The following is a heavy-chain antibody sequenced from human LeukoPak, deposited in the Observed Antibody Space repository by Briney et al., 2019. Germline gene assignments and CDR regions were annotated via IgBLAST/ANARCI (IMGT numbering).Heavy chain of an antibody. CDR2: IYHSGST. D-gene: IGHD1-1*01. V-gene: IGHV4-30-2*01. Sequence: SETLSLTCAVSGGSISSGGYSWSWIRQPPGKGLEWIGYIYHSGSTYYNPSLKSRVTISVDRSKNQFSLKLSSVTAADTAVYYCARMETLYYIDYWGQGTLVTVSS. CDR3: ARMETLYYIDY. J-gene: IGHJ4*02. CDR1: GGSISSGGYS.